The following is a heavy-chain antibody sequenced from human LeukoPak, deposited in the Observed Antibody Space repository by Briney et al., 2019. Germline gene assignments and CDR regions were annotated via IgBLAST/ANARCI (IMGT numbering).Heavy chain of an antibody. Sequence: PSETLSLTCAVYGGSFNSYYWTWVRQTPGKGLEWIGEISRTGDIINYKPSLKSRVTISVDSSKKQFSLRLTSVTAADTGVYYCARVPDITARPCDSWGPGTRVTVS. CDR1: GGSFNSYY. CDR3: ARVPDITARPCDS. V-gene: IGHV4-34*01. J-gene: IGHJ4*02. D-gene: IGHD1-1*01. CDR2: ISRTGDII.